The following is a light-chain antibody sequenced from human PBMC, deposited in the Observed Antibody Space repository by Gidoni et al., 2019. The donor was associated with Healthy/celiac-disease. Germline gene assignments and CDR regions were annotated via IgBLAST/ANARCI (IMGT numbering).Light chain of an antibody. J-gene: IGKJ2*01. CDR3: QQYNNWPYT. CDR2: GAS. Sequence: EIVMTQSPATRSVSPGERATLSCRASQSGSSNLAWYQQKPGQAPRLLIYGASTRATGSPARFSGSGSGTEFTLTISSLQSEDFAVYYCQQYNNWPYTFGQGTKLEIK. V-gene: IGKV3-15*01. CDR1: QSGSSN.